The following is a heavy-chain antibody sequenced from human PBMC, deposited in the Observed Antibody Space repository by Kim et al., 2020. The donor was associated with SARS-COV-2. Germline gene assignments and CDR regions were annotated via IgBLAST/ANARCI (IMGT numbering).Heavy chain of an antibody. CDR2: IYYSGST. CDR1: GDSITSYY. D-gene: IGHD2-15*01. J-gene: IGHJ4*02. V-gene: IGHV4-59*01. Sequence: SETLSLTCTVSGDSITSYYWSWIRQPPGKGLEWIGYIYYSGSTNYNPSLKSRVTISXDMSKNQFSLRLSSVXAADTAVYFCVRAVGXSGSYCSGGTCYNXXWGQGXXVTVSS. CDR3: VRAVGXSGSYCSGGTCYNXX.